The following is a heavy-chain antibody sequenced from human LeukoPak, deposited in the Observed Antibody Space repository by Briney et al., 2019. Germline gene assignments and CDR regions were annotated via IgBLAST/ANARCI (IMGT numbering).Heavy chain of an antibody. J-gene: IGHJ6*02. V-gene: IGHV4-31*03. CDR1: GGSISSGGYY. CDR2: IYYSGST. D-gene: IGHD3-3*01. CDR3: ARGQDYDFWSGGNYYGMDV. Sequence: PSQTLSLTCTVSGGSISSGGYYWSWIRQHPGKGLEWIGYIYYSGSTYYNPSLKGRVTISVDTSKNQFSLKLSSVTAADAAVYYCARGQDYDFWSGGNYYGMDVWGQGTTVTVSS.